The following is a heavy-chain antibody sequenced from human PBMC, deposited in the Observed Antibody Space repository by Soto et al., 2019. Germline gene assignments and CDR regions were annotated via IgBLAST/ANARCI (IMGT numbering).Heavy chain of an antibody. Sequence: EVQLVESGGALVQPGGSLRLSCEASGFSFTSYWMSWVRQAPGKGLEWVANIKQDGTSKYYADSVKGRFTVSRDNAKSSIHLQMDSLTDDYTAVYRCVRLRFILTDSDFDSWGQGTLVTVSS. CDR1: GFSFTSYW. CDR2: IKQDGTSK. J-gene: IGHJ4*02. CDR3: VRLRFILTDSDFDS. V-gene: IGHV3-7*05. D-gene: IGHD3-16*01.